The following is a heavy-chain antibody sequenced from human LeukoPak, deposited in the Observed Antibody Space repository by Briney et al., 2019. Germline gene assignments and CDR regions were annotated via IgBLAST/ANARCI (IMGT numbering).Heavy chain of an antibody. Sequence: SETLSLTCTVSGGSISSSSYYWGWIRQPPGKGLEWIGSIYYSGSTYYNPSLKSRVTISVDTSKNQFSLKLSSVTAADTAVYYCARQGSLRGHWGQGTLVTVSS. CDR1: GGSISSSSYY. D-gene: IGHD3-3*01. CDR3: ARQGSLRGH. CDR2: IYYSGST. J-gene: IGHJ4*02. V-gene: IGHV4-39*01.